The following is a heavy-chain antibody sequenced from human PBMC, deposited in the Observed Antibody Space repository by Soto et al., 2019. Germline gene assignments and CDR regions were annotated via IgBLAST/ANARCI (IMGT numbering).Heavy chain of an antibody. CDR2: ISYDGSNK. Sequence: PGGSLRLSCAASGFTSSSYGMHWVRQAPGKGLEWVAVISYDGSNKYYADSVKGRFTISRDNSKNTLYLQMNSLRAEDTAVYYCAKVPQAGYYYYYGMDVWGQGTTVTVSS. D-gene: IGHD6-13*01. V-gene: IGHV3-30*18. CDR1: GFTSSSYG. CDR3: AKVPQAGYYYYYGMDV. J-gene: IGHJ6*02.